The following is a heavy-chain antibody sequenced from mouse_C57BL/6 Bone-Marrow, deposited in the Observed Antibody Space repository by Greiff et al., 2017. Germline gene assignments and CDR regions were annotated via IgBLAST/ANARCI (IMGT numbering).Heavy chain of an antibody. Sequence: QVHVKQPGAELVKPGASVKLSCKASGYTFTSYWMHWVKQRPGHGLEWIGMIHPTCGRTNYNEKFKSKTTLTVNKSSSTAYMQHSSLTSKDSAVYYCASPLLLYWGQGTTLTVSS. J-gene: IGHJ2*01. V-gene: IGHV1-64*01. CDR3: ASPLLLY. CDR1: GYTFTSYW. D-gene: IGHD1-1*01. CDR2: IHPTCGRT.